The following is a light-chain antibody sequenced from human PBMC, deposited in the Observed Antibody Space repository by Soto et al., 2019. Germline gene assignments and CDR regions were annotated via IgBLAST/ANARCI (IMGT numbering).Light chain of an antibody. CDR2: GDI. V-gene: IGLV2-14*03. CDR3: QSYDSRLTAYV. CDR1: SSDIGPYNY. J-gene: IGLJ1*01. Sequence: QSALTQPASVSGSPGQSITISCIGTSSDIGPYNYVSWYQQHPDKAPKLLIYGDINRPSGVPDRFSGSKSGSSASLAITGLQAEDEADYYCQSYDSRLTAYVFGTGTKLTVL.